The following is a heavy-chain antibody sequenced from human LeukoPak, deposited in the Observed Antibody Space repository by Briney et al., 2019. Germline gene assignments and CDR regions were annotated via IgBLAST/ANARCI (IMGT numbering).Heavy chain of an antibody. CDR2: IYDSGST. J-gene: IGHJ5*02. CDR3: ARVTTDGWFDP. CDR1: GGSISSSSYY. D-gene: IGHD4-11*01. V-gene: IGHV4-39*01. Sequence: SETLSLTCTVSGGSISSSSYYWGWIRQPPGKGLEWIGSIYDSGSTYYNPSLKSRVTISVDTSKNQFSLKLSSVTAADTAVYYCARVTTDGWFDPWGQGTLVTVSP.